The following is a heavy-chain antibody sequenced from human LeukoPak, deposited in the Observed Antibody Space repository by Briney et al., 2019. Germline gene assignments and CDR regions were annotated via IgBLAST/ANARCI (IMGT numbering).Heavy chain of an antibody. CDR2: ISSSGGTT. D-gene: IGHD3-22*01. J-gene: IGHJ3*01. Sequence: PGGSLRLSCAASGFTFSSYEMNCVRQAPEKGLEWISYISSSGGTTYYADSVKGGFTISRDNAKNSLYLQMNSLRAEDTAVYYGVRYYVKYDSTWGQGKMVTVSS. CDR1: GFTFSSYE. CDR3: VRYYVKYDST. V-gene: IGHV3-48*03.